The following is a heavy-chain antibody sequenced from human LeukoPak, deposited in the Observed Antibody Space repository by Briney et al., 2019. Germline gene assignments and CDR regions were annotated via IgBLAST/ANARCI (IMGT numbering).Heavy chain of an antibody. J-gene: IGHJ4*02. CDR3: ARDFYYYDSSGPFDY. D-gene: IGHD3-22*01. CDR1: GFTFNTYA. CDR2: ISSAGSTK. V-gene: IGHV3-30-3*01. Sequence: GGSLRLSCAASGFTFNTYAMHWVRQAAGMGLEWVAVISSAGSTKYYADSVKGRFTISRDNSKNTLYLQMNSLRAEDTAVYYCARDFYYYDSSGPFDYWGQGTLVTVSS.